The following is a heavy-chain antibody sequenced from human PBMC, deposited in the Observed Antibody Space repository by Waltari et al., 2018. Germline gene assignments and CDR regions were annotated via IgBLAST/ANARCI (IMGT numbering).Heavy chain of an antibody. CDR1: GDSITNYL. V-gene: IGHV4-4*07. CDR3: ARELPGLGYFDA. Sequence: QVQLQESGPGLVRPSETLSLICNVSGDSITNYLWTWIRQPAGKGLEWIGRLYISGRSNYNPSLKSRVTMSLDASKNQFSLKLISVTAADTALYYWARELPGLGYFDAWGQGILVTVSS. CDR2: LYISGRS. J-gene: IGHJ4*02. D-gene: IGHD2-21*01.